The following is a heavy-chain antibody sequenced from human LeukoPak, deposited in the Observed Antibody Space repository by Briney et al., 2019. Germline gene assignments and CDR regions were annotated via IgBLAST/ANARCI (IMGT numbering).Heavy chain of an antibody. Sequence: PGGSLRLSCAASGFTYSSYSMNWVRQAPGKGLEWVSSISGSSSYINYADSVKGRFTISRDNAQNSLFLQLNSLRAEDTAVYYCARDPYSSGWYKDAFDIWGQGTMVTVSS. J-gene: IGHJ3*02. CDR2: ISGSSSYI. D-gene: IGHD6-19*01. CDR3: ARDPYSSGWYKDAFDI. V-gene: IGHV3-21*01. CDR1: GFTYSSYS.